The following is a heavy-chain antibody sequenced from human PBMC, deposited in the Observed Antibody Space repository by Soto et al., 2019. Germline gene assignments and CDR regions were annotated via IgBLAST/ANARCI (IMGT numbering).Heavy chain of an antibody. V-gene: IGHV1-69*17. D-gene: IGHD3-16*01. CDR1: GDTFNSYV. CDR2: IIPIIVVT. J-gene: IGHJ4*02. CDR3: ARESLGAKGADH. Sequence: QVQLVQSGAEVKRPGSSVKVSCESSGDTFNSYVISWVRQAPGQGLEWMGGIIPIIVVTHYAQKFQGRVTISALSSTGTAYMEFTTLGFEDTALYYCARESLGAKGADHWGQGTLVTVSS.